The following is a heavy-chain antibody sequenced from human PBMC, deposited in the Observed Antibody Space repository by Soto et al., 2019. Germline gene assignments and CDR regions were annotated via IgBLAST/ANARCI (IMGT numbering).Heavy chain of an antibody. CDR3: ARGLGATIGSGSYYSLWFDP. Sequence: VKAGSKDRGHVFASSSMSSVCQDNEQRVEWMGWIDAGNGNTKYSQNFQGRVTITRDTSASTAYMELSSLRSEDTAVYYCARGLGATIGSGSYYSLWFDPWGQGTLVTVSS. J-gene: IGHJ5*02. V-gene: IGHV1-3*01. D-gene: IGHD3-10*01. CDR2: IDAGNGNT. CDR1: GHVFASSS.